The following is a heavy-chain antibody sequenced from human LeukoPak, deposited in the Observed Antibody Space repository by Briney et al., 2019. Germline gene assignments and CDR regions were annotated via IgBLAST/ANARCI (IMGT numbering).Heavy chain of an antibody. CDR2: ISSSSSYI. CDR3: AKDLLPVAANW. D-gene: IGHD6-19*01. Sequence: GGSLRLSCAASGFTFSSYSMSWVRQAPGKGLEWVSSISSSSSYIYCADTVKGRFTISRDNSKNTLYLQMKSLRAEDTALYYCAKDLLPVAANWWGQGTLVTVSS. CDR1: GFTFSSYS. V-gene: IGHV3-21*04. J-gene: IGHJ4*02.